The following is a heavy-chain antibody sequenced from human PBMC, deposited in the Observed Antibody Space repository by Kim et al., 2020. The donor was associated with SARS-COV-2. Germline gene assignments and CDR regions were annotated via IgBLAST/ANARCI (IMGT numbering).Heavy chain of an antibody. CDR3: ARDIAAGNNWFDP. CDR2: INSDGSST. V-gene: IGHV3-74*01. D-gene: IGHD6-13*01. Sequence: GGSLRLSCAASGFTFSSYWMHWVRQAPGKGLVWVSRINSDGSSTSYADSVKGRFTISRDNAKNTLYLQMNSLRAEDTAVYYFARDIAAGNNWFDPWGQGTLVTVSS. CDR1: GFTFSSYW. J-gene: IGHJ5*02.